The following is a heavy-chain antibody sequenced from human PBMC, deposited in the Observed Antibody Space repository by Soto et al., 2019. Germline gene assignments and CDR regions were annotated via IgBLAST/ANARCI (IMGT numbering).Heavy chain of an antibody. CDR2: MNPNSGNT. J-gene: IGHJ5*01. Sequence: ASVKVSCKASGYTFTSYDINWVRQATGQGFEYLGWMNPNSGNTGYVKKFQGRVTMTRDTSMSTAYMELSSLRSEDTAVYYCARGIKYGDYSRLFDSSAPGSLVIGSS. D-gene: IGHD4-17*01. CDR3: ARGIKYGDYSRLFDS. V-gene: IGHV1-8*01. CDR1: GYTFTSYD.